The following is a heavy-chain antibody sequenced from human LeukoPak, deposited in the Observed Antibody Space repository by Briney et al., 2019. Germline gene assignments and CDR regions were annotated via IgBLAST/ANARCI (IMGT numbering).Heavy chain of an antibody. Sequence: SETLSLTCTVSGGSIRSSYYYWSWIRQPPGKGLEWIGYIYYSGSTNYNPSLKSRVTISVDTSKNQFSLKLSSVTAADTAVYYCARRAAPTVPAAISFFDYWGQGTLVTVSS. D-gene: IGHD2-2*01. CDR3: ARRAAPTVPAAISFFDY. CDR1: GGSIRSSYYY. CDR2: IYYSGST. J-gene: IGHJ4*02. V-gene: IGHV4-61*05.